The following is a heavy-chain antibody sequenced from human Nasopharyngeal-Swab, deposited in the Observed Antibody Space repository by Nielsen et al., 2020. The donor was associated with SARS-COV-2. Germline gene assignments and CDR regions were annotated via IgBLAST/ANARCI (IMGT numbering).Heavy chain of an antibody. CDR2: IKQDGSEK. CDR3: ASSRIDY. J-gene: IGHJ4*02. Sequence: GESLKISCAASGFTFSYYWMSWVRQAPGKGLEWVANIKQDGSEKYYVDSVKGRFTISRDNAKNSVYLQMNSLRAEDTAVYYCASSRIDYWGQGTLVTVSS. V-gene: IGHV3-7*01. CDR1: GFTFSYYW.